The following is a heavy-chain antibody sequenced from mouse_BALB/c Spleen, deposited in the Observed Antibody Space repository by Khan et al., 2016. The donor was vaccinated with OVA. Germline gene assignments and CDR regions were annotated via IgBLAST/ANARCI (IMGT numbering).Heavy chain of an antibody. CDR3: ARAGYGGFAY. V-gene: IGHV5-4*02. J-gene: IGHJ3*01. Sequence: EVELVESGGGLVKPEGSLKLSCAASGFTFSDYYMYWVRQTPEKRLEWVATISDGGSYTYYPDSVKGRFTISRDNAKNNLYLQMSSLKSEDTAMYYCARAGYGGFAYWGQGTLVTVSA. CDR1: GFTFSDYY. CDR2: ISDGGSYT. D-gene: IGHD1-1*02.